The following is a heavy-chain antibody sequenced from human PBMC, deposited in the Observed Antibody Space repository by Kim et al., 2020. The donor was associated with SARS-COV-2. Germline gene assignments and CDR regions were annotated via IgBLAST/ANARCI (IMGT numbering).Heavy chain of an antibody. CDR2: ISGSGGST. CDR1: GFTFSSYA. CDR3: AKDLGWRQLVVYGMDV. V-gene: IGHV3-23*01. J-gene: IGHJ6*02. D-gene: IGHD6-13*01. Sequence: GGSLRLSCAASGFTFSSYAMSWVRQAPGKGLEWVSAISGSGGSTYYADSVKGRFTISRDNSKNTLYLQMNSLGAEDTAVYYCAKDLGWRQLVVYGMDVWGQGTTVTVSS.